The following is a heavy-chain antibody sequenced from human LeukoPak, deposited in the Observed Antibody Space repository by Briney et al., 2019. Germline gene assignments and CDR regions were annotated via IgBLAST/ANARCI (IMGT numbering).Heavy chain of an antibody. J-gene: IGHJ5*02. CDR1: GYTFTSYG. V-gene: IGHV1-18*04. CDR3: ARGGYCSSTSCYGRFDP. D-gene: IGHD2-2*01. Sequence: ASVKVSCKASGYTFTSYGISWVRQAPGQGLEWMGWISAYNGNTNYAQKLQGRVTMTTDTSTSIAYMELRSLRSDDTAVYYCARGGYCSSTSCYGRFDPWGQGTLVTVSS. CDR2: ISAYNGNT.